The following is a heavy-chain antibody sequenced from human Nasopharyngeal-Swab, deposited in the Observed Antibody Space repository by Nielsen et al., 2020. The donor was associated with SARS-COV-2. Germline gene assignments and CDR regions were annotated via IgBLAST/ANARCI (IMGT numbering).Heavy chain of an antibody. CDR3: ARATTPANWFDP. J-gene: IGHJ5*02. CDR2: ISAYIGNT. V-gene: IGHV1-18*01. D-gene: IGHD5-12*01. CDR1: GYTFTSYG. Sequence: ASVKVSCKASGYTFTSYGISWVRQAPGQGLEWMGWISAYIGNTNYAQKLQGRVTMTTDTSTSTAYMELRSLRSDDTAVYYCARATTPANWFDPWGQGTLVTVSS.